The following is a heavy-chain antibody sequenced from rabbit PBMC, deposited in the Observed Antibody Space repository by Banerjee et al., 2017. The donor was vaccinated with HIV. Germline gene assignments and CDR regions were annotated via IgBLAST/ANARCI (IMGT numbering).Heavy chain of an antibody. D-gene: IGHD1-1*01. CDR2: IYTGSGSA. CDR3: ARASNGGYGDGFNL. J-gene: IGHJ4*01. CDR1: GFSFSGSYY. V-gene: IGHV1S40*01. Sequence: QSLEESGGDLVKPGASLTLTCAASGFSFSGSYYMSWVRQAPGKGLEWIGYIYTGSGSAYYASWAKGRFTISKTLSTTVTLQMTSPTAADTATYFCARASNGGYGDGFNLWGPGTLVTVS.